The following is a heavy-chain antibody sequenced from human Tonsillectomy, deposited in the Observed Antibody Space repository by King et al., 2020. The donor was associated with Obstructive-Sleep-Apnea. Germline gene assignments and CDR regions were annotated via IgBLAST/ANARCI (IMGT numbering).Heavy chain of an antibody. Sequence: VQLVESGGGLVQPGGSLRLSCAASGFTFSSYAMSWVRQAPGKGLEWGSAISGSGGSTYYADSVKGRFTYCRDNSNNTLYLQMNSLRAEDTAVYYCAKATAAGRYYFDYWGQGTPVTVSS. V-gene: IGHV3-23*04. CDR2: ISGSGGST. J-gene: IGHJ4*02. D-gene: IGHD6-13*01. CDR3: AKATAAGRYYFDY. CDR1: GFTFSSYA.